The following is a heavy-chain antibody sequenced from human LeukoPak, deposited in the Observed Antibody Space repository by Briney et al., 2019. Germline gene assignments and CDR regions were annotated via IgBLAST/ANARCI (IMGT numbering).Heavy chain of an antibody. CDR3: ARSGYCSSTSCYTVDYYYMDV. V-gene: IGHV4-34*01. CDR1: GGSFSGYY. D-gene: IGHD2-2*02. J-gene: IGHJ6*03. CDR2: INHSGST. Sequence: PSETLSLTCAVYGGSFSGYYWSWIRQPPGKGLEWIGEINHSGSTNYNPSLKSRVTISVDTSKNQFSLKLSSVTAADTAVYYCARSGYCSSTSCYTVDYYYMDVWGKGTTVTVSS.